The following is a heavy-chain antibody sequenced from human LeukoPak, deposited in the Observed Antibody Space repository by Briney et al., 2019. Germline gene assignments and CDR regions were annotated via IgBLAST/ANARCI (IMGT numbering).Heavy chain of an antibody. D-gene: IGHD5-12*01. J-gene: IGHJ4*02. V-gene: IGHV7-4-1*02. CDR1: GYTFSNYA. Sequence: ASVKVSCKASGYTFSNYAINWVRQTPGQGLEWMGWINTNTGNPTYGQGFTGRFVFSLDTSVSTAFLQISSLKAADTAVYYCVRNGIYPLIYYDYWGQGTLVTVSS. CDR3: VRNGIYPLIYYDY. CDR2: INTNTGNP.